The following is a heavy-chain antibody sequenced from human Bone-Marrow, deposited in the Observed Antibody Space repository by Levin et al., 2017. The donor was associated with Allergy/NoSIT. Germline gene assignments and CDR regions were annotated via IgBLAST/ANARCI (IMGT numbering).Heavy chain of an antibody. Sequence: GGSLRLSCAASGLTFSSYWMHWVRQAPGKGLVWVSRIESDGSSTDYADSVKGRFTISRDNAKNTLYLQMNSLRAEDTAVYYCARGNRGSRFDYWGQGTLVTVSS. CDR1: GLTFSSYW. CDR2: IESDGSST. CDR3: ARGNRGSRFDY. J-gene: IGHJ4*02. D-gene: IGHD1-26*01. V-gene: IGHV3-74*01.